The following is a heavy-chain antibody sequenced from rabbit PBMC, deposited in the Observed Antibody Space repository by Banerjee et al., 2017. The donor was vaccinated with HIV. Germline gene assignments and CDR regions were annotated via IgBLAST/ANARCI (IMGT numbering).Heavy chain of an antibody. J-gene: IGHJ4*01. CDR2: IHTNIGST. V-gene: IGHV1S40*01. CDR3: ARYAYGYVGFNL. D-gene: IGHD6-1*01. Sequence: QSLEESGGDLVQPEGSLTLTCKASGFSFSNNAMCWVRQAPGKGLEWIACIHTNIGSTWYASWAKGRFTISKTSSTTVTLQMTSLTAADTATYFCARYAYGYVGFNLWGQGTLVTV. CDR1: GFSFSNNA.